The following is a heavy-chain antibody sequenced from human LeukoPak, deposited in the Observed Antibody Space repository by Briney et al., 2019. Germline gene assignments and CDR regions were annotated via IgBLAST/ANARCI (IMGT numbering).Heavy chain of an antibody. V-gene: IGHV1-18*01. J-gene: IGHJ3*02. D-gene: IGHD2-21*02. CDR3: ARDCGGDCYSSSDAFDI. Sequence: ASVKVSCKASGYTFTSYGISWVRQAPGQGLEGMGWISAYNGNTNYAQKLQGRVTMTTDTSTSTAYMELRSLRSDDTAVYYCARDCGGDCYSSSDAFDIWGQGTMVTVSS. CDR1: GYTFTSYG. CDR2: ISAYNGNT.